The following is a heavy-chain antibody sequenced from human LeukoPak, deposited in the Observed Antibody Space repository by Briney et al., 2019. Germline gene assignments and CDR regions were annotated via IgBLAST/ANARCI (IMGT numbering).Heavy chain of an antibody. CDR3: AKDRGYDILTGYYKGPFDY. V-gene: IGHV3-11*01. D-gene: IGHD3-9*01. Sequence: GGSLRLSCAASGFTFSDYYMSWIRQAPGKGLEWVSYISTSGSTIYYADSVKGRFTISRDNSKNTLYLQMNSLRAEDTAVYYCAKDRGYDILTGYYKGPFDYWGQGTLVTVSS. CDR2: ISTSGSTI. CDR1: GFTFSDYY. J-gene: IGHJ4*02.